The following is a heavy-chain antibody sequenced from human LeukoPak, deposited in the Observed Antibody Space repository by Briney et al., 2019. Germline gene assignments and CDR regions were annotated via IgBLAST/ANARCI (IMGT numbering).Heavy chain of an antibody. D-gene: IGHD6-6*01. J-gene: IGHJ5*02. V-gene: IGHV3-21*01. Sequence: GGSLRLSCAASGFTFSSYSMNWVRQAPGKGVEWVSSISSSSSYIYYADSVKGRFTISRDKAKNSLYLQMNSLRAEDTAVYYCARDPRGSSSNNWFDPWGQGTLVTVSS. CDR3: ARDPRGSSSNNWFDP. CDR1: GFTFSSYS. CDR2: ISSSSSYI.